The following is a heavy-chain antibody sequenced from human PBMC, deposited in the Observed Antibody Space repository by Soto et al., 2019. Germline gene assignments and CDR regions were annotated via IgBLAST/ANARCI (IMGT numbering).Heavy chain of an antibody. Sequence: GASVKVSCKASGYTFTSYGISWLRQAPGQGLEWMGWISAYNGNTNYAQKLQGRVTMTTDTSTSTAYMELRSLRSDDTAVYYCARITDYYDSSGYYEGNYFDYWGQGTLVTVSS. V-gene: IGHV1-18*01. CDR1: GYTFTSYG. D-gene: IGHD3-22*01. CDR2: ISAYNGNT. J-gene: IGHJ4*02. CDR3: ARITDYYDSSGYYEGNYFDY.